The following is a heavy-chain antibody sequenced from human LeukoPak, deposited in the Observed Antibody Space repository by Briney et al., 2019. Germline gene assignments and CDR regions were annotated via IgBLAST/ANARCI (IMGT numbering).Heavy chain of an antibody. D-gene: IGHD6-19*01. Sequence: GGSLRLSCAASGFTFSNFGMYWVRQAPGKGLEWVAVIWYDGSNKYYADSVKGRFTISRDNSKNTLYLQMNSLRAEDTAVHYCAGVSSSGWYYFDYWGQGTLVTVSS. CDR3: AGVSSSGWYYFDY. V-gene: IGHV3-33*07. J-gene: IGHJ4*02. CDR1: GFTFSNFG. CDR2: IWYDGSNK.